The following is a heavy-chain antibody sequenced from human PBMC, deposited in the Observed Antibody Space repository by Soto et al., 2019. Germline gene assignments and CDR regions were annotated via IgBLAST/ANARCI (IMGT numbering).Heavy chain of an antibody. CDR3: ERVKTDYSNPRGPFFFYGMDV. CDR1: EFTFSSYA. CDR2: ISYDGGHK. V-gene: IGHV3-30-3*01. D-gene: IGHD4-4*01. J-gene: IGHJ6*02. Sequence: QVQLVESGGGVVHPERSLRLSCSASEFTFSSYAMHWVRQAPGKGLEWVAGISYDGGHKFYGDSVRGRFTISRDSSQTTVFLQMNNLRPEDTAAYYCERVKTDYSNPRGPFFFYGMDVWGQGTTVTVSS.